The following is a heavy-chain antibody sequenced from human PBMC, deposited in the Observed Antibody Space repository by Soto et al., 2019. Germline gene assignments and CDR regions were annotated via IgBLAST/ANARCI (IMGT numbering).Heavy chain of an antibody. J-gene: IGHJ6*03. CDR3: ARRREWGSYYDYYYMDV. D-gene: IGHD1-26*01. CDR2: INHSGST. CDR1: GGSFSGYY. V-gene: IGHV4-34*01. Sequence: QVQLQQWGAGLLKPSETLSLTCAVYGGSFSGYYWSWIRQPPGKGLEWIGEINHSGSTNYNPSLKSRVTISVDASKNQFYQKLSSATAADTAVYYCARRREWGSYYDYYYMDVWGKGTTVTVSS.